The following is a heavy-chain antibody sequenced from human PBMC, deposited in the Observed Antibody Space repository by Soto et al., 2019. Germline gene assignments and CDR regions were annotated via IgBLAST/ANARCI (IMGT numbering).Heavy chain of an antibody. J-gene: IGHJ4*02. V-gene: IGHV4-39*01. CDR2: MFYSGST. Sequence: SETLSLTCIVSGGSISDTSYYWGWIRQPPGEGLEWIGSMFYSGSTYYNPSLNSRVTMSADTSKNQFSLKLTSVTAADAALYYCARLKSSYSGSWYGGGFFDLWGQGTLVTVSS. CDR1: GGSISDTSYY. CDR3: ARLKSSYSGSWYGGGFFDL. D-gene: IGHD6-13*01.